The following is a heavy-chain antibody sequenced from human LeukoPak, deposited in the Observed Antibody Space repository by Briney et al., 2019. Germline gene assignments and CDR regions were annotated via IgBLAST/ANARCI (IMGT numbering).Heavy chain of an antibody. Sequence: GGSLRLSCAASGFTFNNYNMNWVRQTPGKGLEWISSITRDSIYTFYADSVRGRFTISRDNAKNSLSLQMNSLRAEDTAVYYCARDPYNGYYGDDYYYYMDVWGKGTTVTISS. D-gene: IGHD3-3*01. J-gene: IGHJ6*03. CDR2: ITRDSIYT. V-gene: IGHV3-21*01. CDR3: ARDPYNGYYGDDYYYYMDV. CDR1: GFTFNNYN.